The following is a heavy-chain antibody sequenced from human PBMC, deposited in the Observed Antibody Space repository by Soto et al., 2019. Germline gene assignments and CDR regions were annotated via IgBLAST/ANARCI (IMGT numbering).Heavy chain of an antibody. J-gene: IGHJ4*02. Sequence: SETLSLTCTVSGGSISSGGYYWSWIRQHPGKGLEWIGYIYYSGSTYYNPSLKSRVTISVDTSKKQFSLKLSSVTAADTAVYYCASHYDSSGYYYRGLDYWGQGTLVTVSS. CDR1: GGSISSGGYY. V-gene: IGHV4-31*03. D-gene: IGHD3-22*01. CDR3: ASHYDSSGYYYRGLDY. CDR2: IYYSGST.